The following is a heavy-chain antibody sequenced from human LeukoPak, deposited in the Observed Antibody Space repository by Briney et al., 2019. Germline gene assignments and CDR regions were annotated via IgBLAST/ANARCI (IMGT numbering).Heavy chain of an antibody. CDR3: ARSLVYSSGWYSHHYYYYYYRDV. V-gene: IGHV1-8*01. CDR1: GYTFTSYD. J-gene: IGHJ6*03. CDR2: MNPNKGNT. Sequence: ASVKVSCKASGYTFTSYDINWVRQATGQGLEWMGWMNPNKGNTGYAQTVQGRFTISRNISISAAYMQLSSLRSEDTAVYYCARSLVYSSGWYSHHYYYYYYRDVWGKGTTVTVSS. D-gene: IGHD6-13*01.